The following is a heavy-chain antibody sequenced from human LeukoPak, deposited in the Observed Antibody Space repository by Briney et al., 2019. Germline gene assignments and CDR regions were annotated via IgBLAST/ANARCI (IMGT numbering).Heavy chain of an antibody. V-gene: IGHV1-2*06. CDR2: INPNSGDP. CDR1: GYTFTNSY. D-gene: IGHD2-8*01. Sequence: ASVKVSCKTSGYTFTNSYIHWVRQAPGQGLEWMGRINPNSGDPNYPQKFQGRVTMTRDTSISTAYMEMSSLTSDDTAVYYCARSARHCNNGVCFTDYYIDLWGKGTTVIVSS. CDR3: ARSARHCNNGVCFTDYYIDL. J-gene: IGHJ6*03.